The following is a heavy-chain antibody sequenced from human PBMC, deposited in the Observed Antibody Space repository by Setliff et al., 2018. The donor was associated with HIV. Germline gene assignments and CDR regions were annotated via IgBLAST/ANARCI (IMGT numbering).Heavy chain of an antibody. V-gene: IGHV4-39*01. CDR2: IYYSGST. J-gene: IGHJ5*01. CDR3: AMLDTSDYFRNNWFDS. D-gene: IGHD3-22*01. CDR1: GDSIGSSSYY. Sequence: SETLSLTCTVSGDSIGSSSYYWAWIRQPPGKGLEWIGNIYYSGSTYYNPSLKTRVTISVDGSKNQFSLKLKSVTAADTAVYYCAMLDTSDYFRNNWFDSWGQGTLVTVSS.